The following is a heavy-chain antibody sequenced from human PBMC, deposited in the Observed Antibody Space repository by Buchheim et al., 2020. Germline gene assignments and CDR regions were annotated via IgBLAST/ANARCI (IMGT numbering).Heavy chain of an antibody. J-gene: IGHJ4*02. CDR1: GFTFSSYG. Sequence: QVQLVESGGGVVQPGRSLRLSCAASGFTFSSYGMHWVRQAPGKGLEWVAVISYDGSNKYYADSLKGRFTISRDNSKNTLDLQMNSLRAEDTAVYYCAGPYSNRVYFDYWGQGTL. V-gene: IGHV3-30*03. CDR3: AGPYSNRVYFDY. D-gene: IGHD4-11*01. CDR2: ISYDGSNK.